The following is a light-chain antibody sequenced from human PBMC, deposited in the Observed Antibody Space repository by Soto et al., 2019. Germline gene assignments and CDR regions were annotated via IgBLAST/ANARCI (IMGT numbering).Light chain of an antibody. CDR3: QQLNSYPAA. V-gene: IGKV1-9*01. CDR2: AAS. J-gene: IGKJ5*01. CDR1: QGISSY. Sequence: DIQLTQSPSFLSASVGDRVTITCRASQGISSYLAWYQQKPGKAPKLLIYAASTLQSGVPSRFSGSGSGTEFTLTISSLQTEDFATYYCQQLNSYPAAFGQGTRLEIK.